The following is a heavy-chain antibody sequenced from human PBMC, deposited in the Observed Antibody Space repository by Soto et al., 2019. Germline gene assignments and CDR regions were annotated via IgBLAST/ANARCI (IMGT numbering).Heavy chain of an antibody. CDR1: GYSFTSYW. Sequence: PGESLKISCNGSGYSFTSYWISWVRQMPGKGLEWMGRIDPSDSYTNYSPSFQGHVTISADKSISTAYLQWSSLKASDTAMYYCARHGAMVRYFDYWGQGTLVTVSS. V-gene: IGHV5-10-1*01. CDR3: ARHGAMVRYFDY. D-gene: IGHD5-18*01. CDR2: IDPSDSYT. J-gene: IGHJ4*02.